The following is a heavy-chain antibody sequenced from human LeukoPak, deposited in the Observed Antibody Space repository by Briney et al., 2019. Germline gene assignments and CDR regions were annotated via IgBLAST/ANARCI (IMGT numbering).Heavy chain of an antibody. CDR1: GDSVSSNSAA. Sequence: SQTLSLTCAISGDSVSSNSAAWNWIRQSPSRGLEWLGRTYYRSKWYNDYAVSVKSRITINPDTSKNQFSLQLNSVTPEDTAVCYCASHSGSYPTYQFDYWGQGTLVTVSS. CDR2: TYYRSKWYN. CDR3: ASHSGSYPTYQFDY. J-gene: IGHJ4*02. V-gene: IGHV6-1*01. D-gene: IGHD1-26*01.